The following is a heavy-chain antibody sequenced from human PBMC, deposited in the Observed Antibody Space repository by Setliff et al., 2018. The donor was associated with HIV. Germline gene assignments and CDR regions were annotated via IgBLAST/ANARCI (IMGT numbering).Heavy chain of an antibody. CDR1: GYTLSELT. Sequence: GASVKVSCKVSGYTLSELTMHWVRQAPGKGLEWMGLVDPEDGEAIYAEKFQGRVTITADTSTDTAYMELSSLRSEDTAVYYCATAYGDFTWGLGTLVTVSS. J-gene: IGHJ4*02. D-gene: IGHD4-17*01. CDR2: VDPEDGEA. V-gene: IGHV1-24*01. CDR3: ATAYGDFT.